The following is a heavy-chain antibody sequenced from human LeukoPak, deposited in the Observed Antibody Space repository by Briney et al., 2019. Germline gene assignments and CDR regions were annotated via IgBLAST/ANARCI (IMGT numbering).Heavy chain of an antibody. V-gene: IGHV4-34*01. CDR3: ARGLKYFDY. CDR2: INHSGST. Sequence: SETLSLTCAVYGGAFSGYYWSWIRQPPGKGLEWIGEINHSGSTNYNPSLKSRVTISVDTSKNQFSLKLSSVTAADTAVYYCARGLKYFDYWGQGTLVTVSS. CDR1: GGAFSGYY. J-gene: IGHJ4*02.